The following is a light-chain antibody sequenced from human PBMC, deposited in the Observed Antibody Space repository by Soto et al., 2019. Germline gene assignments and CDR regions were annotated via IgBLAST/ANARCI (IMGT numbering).Light chain of an antibody. CDR2: EVN. Sequence: QSALTQPASASESPGQSITISCIGTSSDIGAYNYVSWYQQHPGEAPQLIIHEVNSRPSGTSDRFSGSKSGNTASLTISGLHLEDEADYYCSSYTANTTWVFGGGTKVTVL. CDR3: SSYTANTTWV. J-gene: IGLJ3*02. V-gene: IGLV2-14*01. CDR1: SSDIGAYNY.